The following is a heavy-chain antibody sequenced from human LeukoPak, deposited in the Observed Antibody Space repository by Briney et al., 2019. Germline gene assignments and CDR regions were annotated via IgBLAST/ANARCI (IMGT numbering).Heavy chain of an antibody. CDR2: IHTSEST. D-gene: IGHD3-22*01. CDR3: ARDHHYYDRSGHDY. J-gene: IGHJ4*02. CDR1: GGSISGYY. V-gene: IGHV4-4*07. Sequence: SETLSLTCTVSGGSISGYYWSWIRQPAGKGLEWIGRIHTSESTNYNPSLKSRVTMSVDTSNYQFSLKLSSVPAADTAVYYCARDHHYYDRSGHDYWGQGTLVTVSS.